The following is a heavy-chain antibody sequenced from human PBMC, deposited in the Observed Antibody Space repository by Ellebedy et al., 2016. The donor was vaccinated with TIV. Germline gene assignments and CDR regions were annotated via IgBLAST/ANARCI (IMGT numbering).Heavy chain of an antibody. J-gene: IGHJ4*02. CDR3: ARKTDTGTSGDY. Sequence: PGGSLRLSCAASGFTVGNNFMSRVRQAPGKGLVWVSLIYSGGSTDYADSVKGRFTISRDSSKNTLYLQMNSLRAEDTAMYYCARKTDTGTSGDYWGQGTPVTVSS. CDR2: IYSGGST. V-gene: IGHV3-53*01. CDR1: GFTVGNNF. D-gene: IGHD1-1*01.